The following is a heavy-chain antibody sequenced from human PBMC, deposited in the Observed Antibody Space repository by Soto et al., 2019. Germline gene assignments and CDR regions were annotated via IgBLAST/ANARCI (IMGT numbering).Heavy chain of an antibody. D-gene: IGHD6-13*01. Sequence: EVQLVESGGGLIQPGGSLRLSCAASGFTVSHNYMTWVRQAPGKGLEWVSAIYSGGSTYYADSVKGRFTISRDNPKNTLYLQMNSLRAEDTAVYYCAKARSAAAGLFDYWGQGTLVTVSS. CDR1: GFTVSHNY. CDR3: AKARSAAAGLFDY. V-gene: IGHV3-53*01. J-gene: IGHJ4*02. CDR2: IYSGGST.